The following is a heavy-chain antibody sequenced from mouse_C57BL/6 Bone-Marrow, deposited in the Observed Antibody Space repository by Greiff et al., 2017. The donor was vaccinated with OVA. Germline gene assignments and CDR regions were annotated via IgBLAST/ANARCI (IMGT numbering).Heavy chain of an antibody. Sequence: VQLQQSGAELVKPGASVKMSCKASGYTFTSYWITWVKQRPGQGLEWIGDIYPGSGSTNYNEKFKSKATLTVDTSSSTAYMQLSSLTSEDSAVYYCARMITTVVRDFDVWGTGTTVTVSS. J-gene: IGHJ1*03. CDR2: IYPGSGST. CDR3: ARMITTVVRDFDV. V-gene: IGHV1-55*01. CDR1: GYTFTSYW. D-gene: IGHD1-1*01.